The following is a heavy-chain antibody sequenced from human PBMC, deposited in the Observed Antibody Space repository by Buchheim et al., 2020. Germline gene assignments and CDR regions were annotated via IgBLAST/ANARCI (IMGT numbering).Heavy chain of an antibody. D-gene: IGHD2-21*01. CDR1: GFTFSSYE. CDR3: ASWGGPSLC. CDR2: ISSSGNNT. Sequence: EVQLVESGGGLVQPGGSLRLSCEASGFTFSSYEMNWVRQAPGKGLEWVSHISSSGNNTYYADSVKGRFTISRDNAKNSLYLQMSSLRAEDTAVYYCASWGGPSLCWGQGTL. J-gene: IGHJ4*02. V-gene: IGHV3-48*03.